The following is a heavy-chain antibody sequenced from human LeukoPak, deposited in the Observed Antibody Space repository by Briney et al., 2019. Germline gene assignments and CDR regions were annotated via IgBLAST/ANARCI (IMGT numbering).Heavy chain of an antibody. CDR2: IYYSGST. CDR3: AREGYGSGN. D-gene: IGHD3-10*01. V-gene: IGHV4-39*07. CDR1: GGSISSSSYY. J-gene: IGHJ4*02. Sequence: SETLSLTCTVSGGSISSSSYYWGWIRQPPGKGLEWIGSIYYSGSTYYNPSLKSRVTISVDTSKNQFSLKLSSVTAADTAVYYCAREGYGSGNWGQGTLVTISS.